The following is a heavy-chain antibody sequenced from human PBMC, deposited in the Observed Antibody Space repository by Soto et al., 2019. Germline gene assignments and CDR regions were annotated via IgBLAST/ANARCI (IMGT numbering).Heavy chain of an antibody. CDR2: INHSGST. CDR3: ARVAYSDPFDY. CDR1: GGSFSGYY. D-gene: IGHD4-17*01. Sequence: PSETLYLTCAVYGGSFSGYYWSWIRQPPGKGLEWIGEINHSGSTNYNPSLKSRVTISVDTSKNQFSLKLSSVTAADTAVYYCARVAYSDPFDYWGQGTLVTVSS. V-gene: IGHV4-34*01. J-gene: IGHJ4*02.